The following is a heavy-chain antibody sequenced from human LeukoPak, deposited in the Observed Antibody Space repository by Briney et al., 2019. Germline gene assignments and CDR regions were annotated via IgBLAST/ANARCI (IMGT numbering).Heavy chain of an antibody. J-gene: IGHJ4*02. D-gene: IGHD3-9*01. Sequence: GGSLRLSCAASGFTFNNYAMHWVRQAPGKGLEWVAIISYDGSNKYYADSVKGRFTISRDNSKNTLFLQMNSLRAEDTAVYYCARDREYYDVLTGYKVSHYFDYWGQGTLVTVSS. CDR1: GFTFNNYA. CDR3: ARDREYYDVLTGYKVSHYFDY. V-gene: IGHV3-30*04. CDR2: ISYDGSNK.